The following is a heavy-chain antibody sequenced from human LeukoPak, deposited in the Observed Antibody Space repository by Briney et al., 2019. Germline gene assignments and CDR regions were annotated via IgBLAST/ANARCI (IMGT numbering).Heavy chain of an antibody. D-gene: IGHD6-6*01. V-gene: IGHV1-8*03. J-gene: IGHJ5*02. CDR2: MNPNSGNT. Sequence: ASVKVSCKATGYPFTSYDINWVRQATGQGLEWMGWMNPNSGNTGYAQKFQGRVTFSRNTSITTAYMELSSLRSEDTAVYYCARAIRADRRGSWFDPWGQGTLVTVSS. CDR1: GYPFTSYD. CDR3: ARAIRADRRGSWFDP.